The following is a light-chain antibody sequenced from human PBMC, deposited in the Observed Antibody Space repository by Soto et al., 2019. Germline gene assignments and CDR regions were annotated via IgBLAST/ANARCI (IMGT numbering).Light chain of an antibody. CDR2: GAS. V-gene: IGKV3-20*01. CDR1: QSVSLTA. CDR3: QQYSASPLT. J-gene: IGKJ4*01. Sequence: EIVLTQSPGTLSLSPGERATLSCSASQSVSLTALAWYQHRPGQAPRLLIYGASYRAAGIPDRFSGSGAGTDFTLTISRLEPEDFAVYYCQQYSASPLTFGGGTKVDIK.